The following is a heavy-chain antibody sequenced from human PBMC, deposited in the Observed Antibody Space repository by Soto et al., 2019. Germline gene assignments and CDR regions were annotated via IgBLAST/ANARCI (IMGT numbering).Heavy chain of an antibody. V-gene: IGHV4-34*01. D-gene: IGHD4-4*01. CDR2: INHSGST. Sequence: TSETLSLTCAVYGAPFSGYYWSWIRQPPGKGLEWIGEINHSGSTNYNPSLKSRVTISVDTSRNQFSLKMTSVTTADTAVYYCARDGYSNPRYFDFWGRGTPVTVSS. CDR1: GAPFSGYY. CDR3: ARDGYSNPRYFDF. J-gene: IGHJ2*01.